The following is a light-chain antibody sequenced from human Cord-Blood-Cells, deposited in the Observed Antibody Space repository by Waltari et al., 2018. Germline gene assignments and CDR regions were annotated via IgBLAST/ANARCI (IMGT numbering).Light chain of an antibody. Sequence: QSALTQPASVSGSPGQSITISCTGTSSDVGGYNSVSWYQQHPGKAPILMIYDVSNRPSGVSNRFSGSKSGNTASLTISGLQAEDEADYYCSSYTSSSTVFGGGTKLTVL. CDR1: SSDVGGYNS. J-gene: IGLJ3*02. V-gene: IGLV2-14*03. CDR3: SSYTSSSTV. CDR2: DVS.